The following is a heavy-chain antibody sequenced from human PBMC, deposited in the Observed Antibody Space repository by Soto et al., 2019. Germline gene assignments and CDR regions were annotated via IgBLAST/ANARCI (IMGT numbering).Heavy chain of an antibody. V-gene: IGHV3-23*01. Sequence: EVQLLESGGALVQPGGSLRLSCTASGFPFSTYPMNWVRQAPGKGLEWVSGISGTGFSTYYADSVKGRFTISRANSKNTLLLQMNSLRAEDTAVYYCAKPPVTTASYYYQDMDVWGQGTTVTVSS. CDR2: ISGTGFST. CDR1: GFPFSTYP. J-gene: IGHJ6*02. D-gene: IGHD4-4*01. CDR3: AKPPVTTASYYYQDMDV.